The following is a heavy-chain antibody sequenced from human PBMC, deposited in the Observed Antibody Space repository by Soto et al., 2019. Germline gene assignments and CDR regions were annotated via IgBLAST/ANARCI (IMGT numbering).Heavy chain of an antibody. CDR3: AKDFHPGSGGSYQSGY. V-gene: IGHV3-23*01. CDR1: GFNFSSYA. J-gene: IGHJ4*02. CDR2: ISGSGSST. Sequence: PWGSLRLSCAASGFNFSSYAMSCVRQAPGKVLEWVSAISGSGSSTYYADSVKGRFTISRDNSKNTLYLQMNSLRAEDTAVYYCAKDFHPGSGGSYQSGYWGQGTLVTVSS. D-gene: IGHD2-15*01.